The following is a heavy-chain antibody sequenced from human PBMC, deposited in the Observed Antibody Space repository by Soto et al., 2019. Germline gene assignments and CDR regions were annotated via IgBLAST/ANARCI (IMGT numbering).Heavy chain of an antibody. CDR2: INHVGGT. V-gene: IGHV4-34*01. J-gene: IGHJ4*02. Sequence: QVQLQQWGAGLLKPSETLSLTCAVYGGSFSGYYWSWIRQPPGKGLEWIGEINHVGGTNYNPSLKIRLTISVDTSKNQFSLKVNSVTAADTAAYYCARGQKGYSSSWYVDWGQGTPVTVSS. CDR1: GGSFSGYY. D-gene: IGHD6-13*01. CDR3: ARGQKGYSSSWYVD.